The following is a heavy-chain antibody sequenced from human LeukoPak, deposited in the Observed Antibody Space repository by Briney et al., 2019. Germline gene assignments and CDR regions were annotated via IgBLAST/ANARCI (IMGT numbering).Heavy chain of an antibody. CDR3: AKDFTKTYGSGSYYPSFDY. CDR1: GFTFSSYG. Sequence: GGSLRLSCVASGFTFSSYGMQWVRQAPGKGLEWVAVISYDGSNKYYANSVKGRFTISRDNSNNTLYLQMNSLRAEDTAVYYCAKDFTKTYGSGSYYPSFDYWGQGTLVTVSS. CDR2: ISYDGSNK. J-gene: IGHJ4*02. D-gene: IGHD3-10*01. V-gene: IGHV3-30*18.